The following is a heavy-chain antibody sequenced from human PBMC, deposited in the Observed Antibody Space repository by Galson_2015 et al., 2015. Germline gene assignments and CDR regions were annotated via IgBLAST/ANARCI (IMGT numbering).Heavy chain of an antibody. CDR1: GITFSSYE. V-gene: IGHV3-48*03. J-gene: IGHJ4*02. CDR3: ATHVDSSGYLGHFDY. CDR2: ISSSGSTI. D-gene: IGHD3-22*01. Sequence: SLRLSCAASGITFSSYEMNWVRQAPGKGLEWVSYISSSGSTIYYAGSVKGRFTISRDNAKNSLYLQMNSLRAEDTAVYYCATHVDSSGYLGHFDYWGQGTLVTVSS.